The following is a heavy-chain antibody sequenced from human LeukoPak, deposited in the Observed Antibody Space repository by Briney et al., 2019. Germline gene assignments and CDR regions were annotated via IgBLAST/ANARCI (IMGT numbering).Heavy chain of an antibody. D-gene: IGHD2-2*01. J-gene: IGHJ4*02. CDR2: FDPEDGEI. CDR3: ANLGYCSTTSCYGFDY. Sequence: ASVKISCKVSGYTLTGFSMHWVRQAPGKGLEWMGGFDPEDGEIINAQKFQGRVTMTEDTSTDTAYMELSGLRSEDTAVYYCANLGYCSTTSCYGFDYWGQGTLVTVSS. CDR1: GYTLTGFS. V-gene: IGHV1-24*01.